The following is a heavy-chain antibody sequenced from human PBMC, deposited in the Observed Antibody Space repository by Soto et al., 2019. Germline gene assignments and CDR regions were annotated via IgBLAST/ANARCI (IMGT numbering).Heavy chain of an antibody. CDR2: ISWNSGTI. D-gene: IGHD4-17*01. CDR3: AKDMKWGGMTTIHYFDS. J-gene: IGHJ4*02. V-gene: IGHV3-9*01. CDR1: GISFDDYA. Sequence: GGSLRLSCGVSGISFDDYAMHWVRQGPGKGLEWVAGISWNSGTIGYADSVKGRFTISRDNAKNSLYLQMNSLRAEDTALYYCAKDMKWGGMTTIHYFDSWGQGTLVTVSS.